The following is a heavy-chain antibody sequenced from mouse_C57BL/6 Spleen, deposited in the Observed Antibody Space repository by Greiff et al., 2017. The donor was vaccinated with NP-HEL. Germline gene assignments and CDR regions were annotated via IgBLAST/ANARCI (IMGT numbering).Heavy chain of an antibody. CDR1: GYAFSSYW. CDR3: ARRGTTVVYFDY. CDR2: IYPGDGDT. Sequence: QVQLQQSGAELVKPGASVKISRKASGYAFSSYWMNWVKQRPGKGLEWIGQIYPGDGDTNYNGKFKGKATLTADKSSSTAYMQLSSLTSEDSAVYFCARRGTTVVYFDYWGQGTTLTVSS. J-gene: IGHJ2*01. V-gene: IGHV1-80*01. D-gene: IGHD1-1*01.